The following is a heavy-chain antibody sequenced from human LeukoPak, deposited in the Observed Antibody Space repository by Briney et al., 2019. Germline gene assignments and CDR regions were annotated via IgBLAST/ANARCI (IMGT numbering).Heavy chain of an antibody. CDR3: AKDTSYSSTKLDY. J-gene: IGHJ4*02. V-gene: IGHV3-43*01. CDR2: ISWDGGST. Sequence: GGSLRLSCAASGFTFDDYTMHWVRQAPGKGLEWVSLISWDGGSTYYADSVKGRFTISRDNSKNSLYLQMNSLGAEDTALYYCAKDTSYSSTKLDYWGQGTLVTVSS. D-gene: IGHD3-10*01. CDR1: GFTFDDYT.